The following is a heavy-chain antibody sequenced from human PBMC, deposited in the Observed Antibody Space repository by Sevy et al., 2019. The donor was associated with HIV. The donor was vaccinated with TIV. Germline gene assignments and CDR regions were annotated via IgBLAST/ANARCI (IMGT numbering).Heavy chain of an antibody. V-gene: IGHV3-48*03. J-gene: IGHJ4*02. Sequence: GGFLRLSCAASGFPFSSYEMHWVRQAPGKGLEWVSKISPSGNNIKYADSVQGRLTISRDNDKNSLYLEMNSLRAEDTAVYYSAPSPSLYGSAYWGQGTLVSDSS. D-gene: IGHD3-10*01. CDR2: ISPSGNNI. CDR3: APSPSLYGSAY. CDR1: GFPFSSYE.